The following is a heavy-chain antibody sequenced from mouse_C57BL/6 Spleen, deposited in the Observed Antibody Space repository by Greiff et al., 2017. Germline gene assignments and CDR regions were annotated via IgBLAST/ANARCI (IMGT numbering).Heavy chain of an antibody. CDR3: ARRVLTFVDY. CDR1: GYTFTSYW. J-gene: IGHJ2*01. Sequence: VQLQQPGAELVRPGTSVKLSCKASGYTFTSYWMHWVKQRPGQGLEWIGVIDPSDSYTNYNQKFKGKATLTVDTSSSTAYMQLSSLTSEDSAVYYCARRVLTFVDYWGQGTTLTVSS. V-gene: IGHV1-59*01. CDR2: IDPSDSYT. D-gene: IGHD4-1*01.